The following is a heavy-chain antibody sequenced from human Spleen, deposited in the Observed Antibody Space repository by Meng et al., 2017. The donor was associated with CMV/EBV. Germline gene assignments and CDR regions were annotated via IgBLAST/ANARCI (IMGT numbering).Heavy chain of an antibody. Sequence: SFSGYYWSWIRQPPGKGLEWIGEINHSGSTNYNPSLKSRVTISVDTSKNQFSLKLSSVTAADTAVYYCARGPIAPGYCSSTSCAFDYWGQGTLVTVSS. CDR1: SFSGYY. CDR3: ARGPIAPGYCSSTSCAFDY. D-gene: IGHD2-2*01. CDR2: INHSGST. V-gene: IGHV4-34*01. J-gene: IGHJ4*02.